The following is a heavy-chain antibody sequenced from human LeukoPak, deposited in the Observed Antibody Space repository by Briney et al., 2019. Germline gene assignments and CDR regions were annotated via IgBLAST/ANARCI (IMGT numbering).Heavy chain of an antibody. D-gene: IGHD4-23*01. Sequence: ASVKVSCKASGYTFTSYYMHWVRQAPGQGLEWMGIINPSGGSTSYAQKFQGRVTMTRDTSTSTVYMELSSLRSEDTAVYYCARDPLGYAGNPTDMDVWGKGTTVTVSS. J-gene: IGHJ6*03. V-gene: IGHV1-46*01. CDR3: ARDPLGYAGNPTDMDV. CDR2: INPSGGST. CDR1: GYTFTSYY.